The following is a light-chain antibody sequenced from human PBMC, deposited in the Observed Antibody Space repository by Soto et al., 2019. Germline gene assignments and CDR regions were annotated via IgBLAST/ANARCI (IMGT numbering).Light chain of an antibody. Sequence: HSVLTQPASVSGSPGQSITISCTGTSSDIGGYNYVSWYQQEPGKPPKLLIYVVSKRPSGVSNRFSVSKSGNTASLTISALQAEDEADYYCSSYTSSSIWVFGTGTKLTVL. J-gene: IGLJ1*01. V-gene: IGLV2-14*01. CDR2: VVS. CDR1: SSDIGGYNY. CDR3: SSYTSSSIWV.